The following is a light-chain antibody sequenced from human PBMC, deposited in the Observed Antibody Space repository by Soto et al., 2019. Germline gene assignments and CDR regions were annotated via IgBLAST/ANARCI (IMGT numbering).Light chain of an antibody. CDR2: DAS. CDR1: QSVSSN. V-gene: IGKV3-15*01. J-gene: IGKJ4*01. Sequence: EIVMTQSPDTLSVSPGERATLSCRASQSVSSNLAWYQQKPGQAPSLLIYDASTRAPGIPARFSGSGSGTEFALTISSPQSEDFAVCYWQQYDNWAGVSFGGGTKVEIK. CDR3: QQYDNWAGVS.